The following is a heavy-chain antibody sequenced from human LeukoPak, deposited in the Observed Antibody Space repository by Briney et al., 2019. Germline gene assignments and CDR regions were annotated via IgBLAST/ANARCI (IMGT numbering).Heavy chain of an antibody. CDR2: FSLDSNRI. J-gene: IGHJ6*02. CDR1: GVTLDLYA. V-gene: IGHV3-9*01. Sequence: PGRSLRLSCVAPGVTLDLYAMHWVRQAPGKGLEWVSGFSLDSNRIDYADSVKGRFTISRDSAKNSLYLQMNSLRPEDTAVYYCGKDITPGGMDVWGQGTTVTVSS. D-gene: IGHD2-15*01. CDR3: GKDITPGGMDV.